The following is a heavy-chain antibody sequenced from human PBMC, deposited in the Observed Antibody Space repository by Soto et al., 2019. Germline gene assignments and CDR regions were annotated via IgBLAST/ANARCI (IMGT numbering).Heavy chain of an antibody. Sequence: PSETLSLTCTVSGGSISSGGYYWSWIRQHPGKGLEWIGYIYYSGSTYYNPSLKSRVTISVDTSKNQFSLKLSSVTAADTAVYYCARGEDYGDDPGSWFDPWGQGTLVTVSS. D-gene: IGHD4-17*01. V-gene: IGHV4-31*03. CDR2: IYYSGST. CDR3: ARGEDYGDDPGSWFDP. CDR1: GGSISSGGYY. J-gene: IGHJ5*02.